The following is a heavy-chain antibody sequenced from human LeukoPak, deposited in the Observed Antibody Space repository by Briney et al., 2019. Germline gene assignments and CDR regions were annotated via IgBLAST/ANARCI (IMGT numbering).Heavy chain of an antibody. V-gene: IGHV1-2*02. J-gene: IGHJ5*02. D-gene: IGHD2-2*01. CDR1: GYTFTGYY. CDR3: ARVTPTRRATPYCSSTSCHNWFDP. Sequence: ASVKVSCTASGYTFTGYYMQWVRQAPAQGLELKGWSNPNSGGTNYAQKFQGRVTMTRDTSISTANMELSRQRPDDPAVYYCARVTPTRRATPYCSSTSCHNWFDPWGQGTLVTVSP. CDR2: SNPNSGGT.